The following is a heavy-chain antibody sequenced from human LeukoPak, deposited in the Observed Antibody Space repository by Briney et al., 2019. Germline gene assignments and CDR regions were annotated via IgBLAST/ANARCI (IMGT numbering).Heavy chain of an antibody. Sequence: GESLRLSCAASGFTFKDYSMNWVRQAPGKGLEFVSYISSSHIYYADSVKGRFTISRDNAKNSLYLEMNSLRAEDTAVYYCARDHDWGFDYWGQGILVTVSS. V-gene: IGHV3-48*01. J-gene: IGHJ4*02. CDR3: ARDHDWGFDY. CDR1: GFTFKDYS. CDR2: ISSSHI. D-gene: IGHD2-21*01.